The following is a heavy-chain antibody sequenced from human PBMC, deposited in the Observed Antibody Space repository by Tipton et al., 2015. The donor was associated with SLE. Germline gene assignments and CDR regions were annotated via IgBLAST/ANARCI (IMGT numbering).Heavy chain of an antibody. J-gene: IGHJ3*02. CDR3: ARGGGYCSSTSCPGAFDI. CDR2: IYHSGST. D-gene: IGHD2-2*01. Sequence: TLSLTCTVSGYSISSGYYWGWIRQPPEKGLEWIGSIYHSGSTYYNPSLKSRVTISVDTPKNHFSLKLSSVTAADTAVYYCARGGGYCSSTSCPGAFDIWGQGTMVTVSS. V-gene: IGHV4-38-2*02. CDR1: GYSISSGYY.